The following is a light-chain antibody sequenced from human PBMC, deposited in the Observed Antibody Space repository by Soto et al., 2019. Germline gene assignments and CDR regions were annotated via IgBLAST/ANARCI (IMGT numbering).Light chain of an antibody. CDR1: QIINTW. J-gene: IGKJ1*01. CDR3: QQYNNYLWN. CDR2: DAA. V-gene: IGKV1-5*01. Sequence: DIQMNQSTSTLSASVADRVTITCRASQIINTWLAWYHQTPGKAPNLLIYDAANLETGVPSRFNGSGSGTEFSLTISSREPDDFANYYCQQYNNYLWNFGQGTTGEGK.